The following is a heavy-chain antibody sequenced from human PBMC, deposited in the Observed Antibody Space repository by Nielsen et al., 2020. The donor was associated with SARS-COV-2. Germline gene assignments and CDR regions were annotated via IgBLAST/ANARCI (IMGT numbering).Heavy chain of an antibody. CDR2: ISYDGSNK. CDR3: AKDSVVGATTVRLFY. J-gene: IGHJ4*02. D-gene: IGHD1-26*01. V-gene: IGHV3-30-3*01. Sequence: GGSLRLSCAASGFTFSSYAMHWVRQAPGKGLEWVAVISYDGSNKYYADSVKGRFTISRDNSKNTLYLQMNSLRAEDTAVYYCAKDSVVGATTVRLFYWGQGTLVTVSS. CDR1: GFTFSSYA.